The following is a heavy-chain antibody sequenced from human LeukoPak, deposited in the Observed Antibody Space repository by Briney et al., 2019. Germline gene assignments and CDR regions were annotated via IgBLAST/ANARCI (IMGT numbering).Heavy chain of an antibody. CDR2: IKQDGSEK. CDR3: ARVGDRDYSSGWFDY. CDR1: GFTFSRYW. V-gene: IGHV3-7*01. J-gene: IGHJ4*02. D-gene: IGHD6-19*01. Sequence: GGSLRLSCAASGFTFSRYWMSWVRQATGKGLEWVAKIKQDGSEKYYVASVKARFTISRDHAKNSLYLQMNSLRAEDTAVYYCARVGDRDYSSGWFDYWGQGTLVTVSS.